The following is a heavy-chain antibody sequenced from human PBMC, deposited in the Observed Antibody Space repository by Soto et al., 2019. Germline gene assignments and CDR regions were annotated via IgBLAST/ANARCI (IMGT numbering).Heavy chain of an antibody. J-gene: IGHJ4*02. CDR1: GGSFSGYY. CDR3: ARTIATRASRSLDY. Sequence: QVQLQQWGAGLLKPSDTLSLTCAVYGGSFSGYYWSWIRQPPGKGLEWIGEINLSGGTNYSPSLKCRVTISVDTSKHHFSLRLSSVTAADTAVYYCARTIATRASRSLDYWGQGTLVTVSS. V-gene: IGHV4-34*01. D-gene: IGHD6-6*01. CDR2: INLSGGT.